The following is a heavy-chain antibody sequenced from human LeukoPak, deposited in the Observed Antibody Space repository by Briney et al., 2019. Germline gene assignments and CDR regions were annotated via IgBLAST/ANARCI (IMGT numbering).Heavy chain of an antibody. CDR1: GYTFTSYV. CDR3: ARERASSGYYYYFDY. CDR2: ISAYNGNT. V-gene: IGHV1-18*01. J-gene: IGHJ4*02. D-gene: IGHD3-22*01. Sequence: ASVKVSCKASGYTFTSYVISWVRQAPGQGLEWMGWISAYNGNTNYAQKLQGRVTMTTDTSTSTAYMELRSLRSDDTAVYYCARERASSGYYYYFDYWGQGTLVTVSS.